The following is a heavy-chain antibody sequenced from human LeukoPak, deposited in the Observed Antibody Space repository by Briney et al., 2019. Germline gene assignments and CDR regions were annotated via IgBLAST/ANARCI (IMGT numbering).Heavy chain of an antibody. CDR3: ARDRLRLRSSGAFDI. J-gene: IGHJ3*02. CDR2: INHSGST. V-gene: IGHV4-34*01. CDR1: GGSFSGYY. Sequence: PSEALSLTCAVYGGSFSGYYWSRIRQPPGKGLEWIGEINHSGSTNYNPSLKSRVTISVDTSKNQFSLKLSSVTAADTAVYYCARDRLRLRSSGAFDIWGQGTMVTVSS. D-gene: IGHD4-17*01.